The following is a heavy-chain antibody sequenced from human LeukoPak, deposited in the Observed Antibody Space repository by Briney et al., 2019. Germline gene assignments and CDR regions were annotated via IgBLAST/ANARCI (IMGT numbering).Heavy chain of an antibody. CDR3: ARGGGYYGSGSYYKFDY. Sequence: PGGSLRLSCAASGFTVSRNYMSWVRQVPGKGLEWVSVIYGDGSTYYADSVKGRFTISRDNSKNTLYLQMNSLRAKDTAVHYCARGGGYYGSGSYYKFDYWGQGTLVTVSS. V-gene: IGHV3-66*01. J-gene: IGHJ4*02. D-gene: IGHD3-10*01. CDR1: GFTVSRNY. CDR2: IYGDGST.